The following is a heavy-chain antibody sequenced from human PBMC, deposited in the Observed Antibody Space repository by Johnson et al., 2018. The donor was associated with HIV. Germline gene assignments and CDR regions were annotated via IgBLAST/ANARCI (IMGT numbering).Heavy chain of an antibody. D-gene: IGHD6-6*01. CDR2: ISYDGSNK. V-gene: IGHV3-30*04. CDR1: GFTFSSYA. Sequence: QVQLVESGGGVVQPGRSLRLSCAASGFTFSSYAMHWVRQAPGKGLEWVAVISYDGSNKYYADSVKGRFTISRDNSKNTMYLQMNSLRAEVTAVYYCARDRGSSSLDAFDIWGQGTMVTVSS. CDR3: ARDRGSSSLDAFDI. J-gene: IGHJ3*02.